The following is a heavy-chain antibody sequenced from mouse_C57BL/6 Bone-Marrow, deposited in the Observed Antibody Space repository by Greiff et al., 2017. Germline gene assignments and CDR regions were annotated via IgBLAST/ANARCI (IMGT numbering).Heavy chain of an antibody. CDR1: GYTFTTYP. D-gene: IGHD1-1*01. CDR3: ARSPVVGWYFDV. CDR2: FHPYNDDT. V-gene: IGHV1-47*01. Sequence: VKLMASGAELVKPGASVKMSCKASGYTFTTYPIEWMKQNHGKSLEWIGNFHPYNDDTKYNEKFKGKATLTVEKSSSTVYLELSRLTSDDSAVYYCARSPVVGWYFDVCGTGTTVTVSS. J-gene: IGHJ1*03.